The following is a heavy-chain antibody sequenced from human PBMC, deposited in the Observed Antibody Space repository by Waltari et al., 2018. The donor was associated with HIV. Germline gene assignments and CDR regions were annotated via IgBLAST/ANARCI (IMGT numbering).Heavy chain of an antibody. CDR1: GLTFSPHP. Sequence: EVQLVESGGGLVKPGGSLRLSCTASGLTFSPHPMNWVRQAPGKGLEWVSSISSGTSYIYYADSVTGRFTVSRHNAKNSLFLQMNSLRADDTAVYYCARQQLGSGALDLWGQGTLVTVSS. CDR2: ISSGTSYI. CDR3: ARQQLGSGALDL. D-gene: IGHD3-10*02. J-gene: IGHJ4*02. V-gene: IGHV3-21*02.